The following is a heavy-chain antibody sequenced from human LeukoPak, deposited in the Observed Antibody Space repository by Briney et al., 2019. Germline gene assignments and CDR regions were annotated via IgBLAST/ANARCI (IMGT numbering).Heavy chain of an antibody. J-gene: IGHJ4*02. CDR3: ASWELRLSLNY. Sequence: PGGSLRLSCAASGFTFSGSAMHWVRQASGKGLEWVGRIRSKANSYATAYAASVKGRFTISRDDSKNTAYLQMNSLKTEDTAVYYCASWELRLSLNYWGQGTLVTVSS. CDR1: GFTFSGSA. D-gene: IGHD1-26*01. V-gene: IGHV3-73*01. CDR2: IRSKANSYAT.